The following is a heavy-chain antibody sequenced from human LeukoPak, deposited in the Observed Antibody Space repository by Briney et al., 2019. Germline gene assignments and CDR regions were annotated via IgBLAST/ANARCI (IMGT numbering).Heavy chain of an antibody. D-gene: IGHD2-8*01. CDR2: IYYSGST. Sequence: SETLSLTCTVAGGSISSSSYYWGWIRQPPGKGLEWIERIYYSGSTYYNSSRQSRVSVSVDTAKYQFSLKLSSVTAADTAVYYCASRGVRGSYYFDYWGQGTLVSVSS. V-gene: IGHV4-39*01. J-gene: IGHJ4*02. CDR1: GGSISSSSYY. CDR3: ASRGVRGSYYFDY.